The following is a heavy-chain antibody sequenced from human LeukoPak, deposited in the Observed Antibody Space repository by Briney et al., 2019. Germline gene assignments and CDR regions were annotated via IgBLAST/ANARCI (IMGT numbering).Heavy chain of an antibody. CDR2: IYYSGST. D-gene: IGHD4-17*01. V-gene: IGHV4-31*03. J-gene: IGHJ4*02. CDR3: ARNPHGDYVGWFDY. Sequence: SETLSLTCTVSGGSISSGGYYWSWIRQHPGMGLEWIGYIYYSGSTYYNPSLKSRVTISVDTSKNQFSLKLSSVTAADTAVYYCARNPHGDYVGWFDYWGQGTLVTVSS. CDR1: GGSISSGGYY.